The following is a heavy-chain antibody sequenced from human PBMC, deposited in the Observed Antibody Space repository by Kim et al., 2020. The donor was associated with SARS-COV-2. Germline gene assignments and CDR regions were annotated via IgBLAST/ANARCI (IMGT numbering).Heavy chain of an antibody. V-gene: IGHV3-23*01. CDR1: GFTLSSYA. CDR3: VNGVGRCGGFPI. Sequence: GGSLRLSCAGSGFTLSSYAMSWIRQAPGKGLEWVSTLSHSDGSTFYADSVKGRFTISRDNAKNTLYLQMNSLTADDTAVYFCVNGVGRCGGFPILGQG. CDR2: LSHSDGST. J-gene: IGHJ3*02. D-gene: IGHD2-8*01.